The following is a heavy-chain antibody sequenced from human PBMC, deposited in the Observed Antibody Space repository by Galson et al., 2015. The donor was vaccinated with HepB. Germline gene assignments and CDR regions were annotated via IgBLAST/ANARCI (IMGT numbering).Heavy chain of an antibody. J-gene: IGHJ4*02. CDR1: GGSISSSDYY. V-gene: IGHV4-61*05. Sequence: ETLSLTCTVSGGSISSSDYYWGWIRQPPGKGLEWIGYIHYSGSTNYNPSLKSPVTISVDTSKNQFSLKLNSVTAADTAVYYCARVTSSGRHENTLEYWGQGTLLTVSS. CDR2: IHYSGST. CDR3: ARVTSSGRHENTLEY. D-gene: IGHD6-19*01.